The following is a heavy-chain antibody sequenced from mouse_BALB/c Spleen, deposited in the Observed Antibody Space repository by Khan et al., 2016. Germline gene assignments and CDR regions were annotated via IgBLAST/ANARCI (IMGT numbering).Heavy chain of an antibody. Sequence: QVQLKESGPGLVQPSQSLSITCTVSGFLLTSYGIHWVRQSPGKGLEWLGVVWRGGTTDYNAAFMSRLSITRDNSKRQVFFKMNSLTIDDTAIYFGAKEEGNYVMDYWGQGSSVTVSS. V-gene: IGHV2-5*01. CDR2: VWRGGTT. CDR3: AKEEGNYVMDY. CDR1: GFLLTSYG. D-gene: IGHD2-1*01. J-gene: IGHJ4*01.